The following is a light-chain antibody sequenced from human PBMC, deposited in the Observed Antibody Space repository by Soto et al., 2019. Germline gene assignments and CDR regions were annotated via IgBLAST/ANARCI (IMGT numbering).Light chain of an antibody. V-gene: IGLV2-14*01. CDR3: SSYTSSTTWV. Sequence: QSALTQPASVSGSPGQSITISCTGTSSDVGAYNYVSWYQHHPGKAPKLMIYEVSNRPSGVSDRFSGSRSGNTASLTISGLQAEDESDYYCSSYTSSTTWVFGGGPQLTVL. CDR2: EVS. CDR1: SSDVGAYNY. J-gene: IGLJ3*02.